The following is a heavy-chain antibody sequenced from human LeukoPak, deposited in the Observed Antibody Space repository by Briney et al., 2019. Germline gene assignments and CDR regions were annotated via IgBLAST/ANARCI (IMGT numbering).Heavy chain of an antibody. D-gene: IGHD3-22*01. Sequence: SQTLSLTCTVSGGSISSGGYYWSWIRQHPGKGLEWIGYIYYSGSTYYNPSLKRRVIISVDTSKNQFSLKLSSVTAADTAVYYCARHGAPYYYDSNTWFDPWGQGTLVTVSS. J-gene: IGHJ5*02. CDR3: ARHGAPYYYDSNTWFDP. V-gene: IGHV4-31*03. CDR2: IYYSGST. CDR1: GGSISSGGYY.